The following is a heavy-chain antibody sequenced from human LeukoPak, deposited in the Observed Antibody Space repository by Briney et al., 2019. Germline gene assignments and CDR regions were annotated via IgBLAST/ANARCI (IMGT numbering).Heavy chain of an antibody. CDR1: GGSFSGYY. J-gene: IGHJ4*02. CDR2: IYYSGST. V-gene: IGHV4-34*01. D-gene: IGHD3-3*01. CDR3: ARAASLVDTYYDFWSGYWASKYYFDY. Sequence: SETLSLTCAVYGGSFSGYYWSWIRQPPGKGLEWIGSIYYSGSTYYNPSLKSRVTISVDTSKNQFSLKLSSVTAADTAVYYCARAASLVDTYYDFWSGYWASKYYFDYWGQGTLVTVSS.